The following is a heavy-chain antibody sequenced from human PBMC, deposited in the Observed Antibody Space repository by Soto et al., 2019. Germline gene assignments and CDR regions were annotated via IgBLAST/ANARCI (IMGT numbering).Heavy chain of an antibody. J-gene: IGHJ5*02. CDR2: IKSKTDGGTT. CDR3: TTVPAYYDFWSGFGVNGFDP. Sequence: EVQLVESGGGLVQPGGSLRLSCAASGFTFSNAWMNWVRQAPGKGLEWVGRIKSKTDGGTTDYAAPVKGRFTISRDDSKNTLYLQMNSLKTEDTAVYYCTTVPAYYDFWSGFGVNGFDPWGQGTLVTVSS. CDR1: GFTFSNAW. V-gene: IGHV3-15*07. D-gene: IGHD3-3*01.